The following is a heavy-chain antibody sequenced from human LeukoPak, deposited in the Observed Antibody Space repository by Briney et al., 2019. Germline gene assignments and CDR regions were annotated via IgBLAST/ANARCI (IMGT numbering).Heavy chain of an antibody. D-gene: IGHD4/OR15-4a*01. CDR1: GGSISSYY. J-gene: IGHJ5*02. Sequence: PSETLSLTCTVSGGSISSYYWSWIRQPAGKGLEWIGRIYSSGSTNYNPSLKSRLTMSVDTSKNQFSLNLSSVTAADTAVYYCARDRDYGGGNNWLDPWGQGTLVTVSP. CDR2: IYSSGST. CDR3: ARDRDYGGGNNWLDP. V-gene: IGHV4-4*07.